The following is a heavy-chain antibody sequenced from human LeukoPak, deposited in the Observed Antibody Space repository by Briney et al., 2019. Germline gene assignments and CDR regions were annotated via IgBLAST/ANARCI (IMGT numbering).Heavy chain of an antibody. CDR1: GGSISSYY. V-gene: IGHV4-4*07. CDR2: IYTSGST. D-gene: IGHD6-19*01. Sequence: PSETLSLTCTVSGGSISSYYWSWIRQPAGKGLEWIGRIYTSGSTNYNPSLKSRVTISVDTSKNQFSLKLSSVTAADTAVYYCARAGAVAGTREFYYYYYYYMDVWGKGTTVTVPS. J-gene: IGHJ6*03. CDR3: ARAGAVAGTREFYYYYYYYMDV.